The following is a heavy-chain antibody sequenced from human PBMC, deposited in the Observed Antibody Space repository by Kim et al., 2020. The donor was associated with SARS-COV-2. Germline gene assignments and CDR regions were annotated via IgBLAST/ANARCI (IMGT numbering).Heavy chain of an antibody. Sequence: ERYYLDSETGRFIVSRDDAMNSLFLQMNSRRAEDTAVYYCARDPNSWALDYWGQGPLVTVSS. V-gene: IGHV3-7*01. D-gene: IGHD2-15*01. CDR3: ARDPNSWALDY. J-gene: IGHJ4*02. CDR2: ER.